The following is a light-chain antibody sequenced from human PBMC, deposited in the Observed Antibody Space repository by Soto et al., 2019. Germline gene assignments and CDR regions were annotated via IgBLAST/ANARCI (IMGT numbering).Light chain of an antibody. J-gene: IGLJ2*01. CDR1: SSDVGSYEL. CDR3: CSYAVTNILV. Sequence: QAVVTQPASVSGSPGQSITISCTGTSSDVGSYELVSWFQQHPGKAPKLMIYEGSKRPSGVSNRFSGSKSGNTASLTISGLQAEDEADYYCCSYAVTNILVVGGGTKVTVL. CDR2: EGS. V-gene: IGLV2-23*01.